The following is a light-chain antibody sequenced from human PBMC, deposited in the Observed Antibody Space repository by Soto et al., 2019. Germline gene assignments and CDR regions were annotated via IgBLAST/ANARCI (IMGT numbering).Light chain of an antibody. Sequence: QSALTQPPSASGSPGQSVTLSCTGTSSDVGGYNFVSWYQQHPGKAPKLMIYEVNKRPSGVPDRFSGSKSGNTASLTVSGLHAEDEADYYCSSYAGSNTSFGPGTKLTVL. CDR3: SSYAGSNTS. V-gene: IGLV2-8*01. CDR1: SSDVGGYNF. J-gene: IGLJ1*01. CDR2: EVN.